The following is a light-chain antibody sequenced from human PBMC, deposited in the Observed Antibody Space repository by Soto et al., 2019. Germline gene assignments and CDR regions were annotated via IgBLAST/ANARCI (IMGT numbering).Light chain of an antibody. J-gene: IGKJ1*01. V-gene: IGKV3-15*01. CDR3: QQYNNWPRT. CDR2: GAS. Sequence: EVVLTQSPGTLSLSPGERATLSCRASQSVSSNLAWYQQKPGQAPRLLIYGASTRATGIPARFSGSGSGTEFTLTISSLQSEDFAVYYCQQYNNWPRTFGQGTKVAI. CDR1: QSVSSN.